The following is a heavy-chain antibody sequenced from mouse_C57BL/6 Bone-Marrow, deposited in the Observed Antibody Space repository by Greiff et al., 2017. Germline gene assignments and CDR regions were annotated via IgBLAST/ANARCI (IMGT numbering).Heavy chain of an antibody. CDR3: ARRGRFITTALDY. CDR2: IYPGSGST. V-gene: IGHV1-55*01. CDR1: GYTFTSYW. Sequence: VQLQQPGAELVKPGASVKMSCKASGYTFTSYWITWVKQRPGQGLEWIGDIYPGSGSTNYNEKFTSKATLTVDTSSSTAYMQLSSLTSEDSAVYYCARRGRFITTALDYWGQGTTLTVSS. D-gene: IGHD1-1*01. J-gene: IGHJ2*01.